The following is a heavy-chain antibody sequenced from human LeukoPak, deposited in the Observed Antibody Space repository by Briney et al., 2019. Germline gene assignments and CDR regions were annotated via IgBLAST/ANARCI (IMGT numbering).Heavy chain of an antibody. J-gene: IGHJ4*02. D-gene: IGHD2-8*01. CDR3: AREYCTNGVCYALENFDY. CDR2: IYYSGST. Sequence: SETLSLTCTVSGGSISSSSYYWGWIRQPPGKGLEWIGSIYYSGSTYYNPSLKSRVTISVDTSKNQFSLKLSSVTAADTAVYYCAREYCTNGVCYALENFDYWGQGTLVTVSS. V-gene: IGHV4-39*07. CDR1: GGSISSSSYY.